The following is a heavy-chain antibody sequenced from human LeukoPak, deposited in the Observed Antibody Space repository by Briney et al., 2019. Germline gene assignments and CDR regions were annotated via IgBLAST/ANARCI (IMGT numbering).Heavy chain of an antibody. J-gene: IGHJ5*02. Sequence: GESLKISCKGSGYSFTSYWIGWVRQMPGKGLEWMGIIYPGDSDTRYSPSFQGQVTISADKSISTAYLQWSSLKASDTAMYCCARRSIAAAAGFDPWGQGTLVTVSS. CDR3: ARRSIAAAAGFDP. CDR2: IYPGDSDT. CDR1: GYSFTSYW. V-gene: IGHV5-51*01. D-gene: IGHD6-13*01.